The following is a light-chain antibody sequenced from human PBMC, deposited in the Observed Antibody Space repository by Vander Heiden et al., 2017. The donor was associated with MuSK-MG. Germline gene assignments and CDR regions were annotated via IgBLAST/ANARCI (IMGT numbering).Light chain of an antibody. V-gene: IGLV2-14*03. CDR2: DVS. CDR1: SSDIGGFNY. CDR3: SSYRSYNTVG. J-gene: IGLJ2*01. Sequence: QSALTQPASVSGSLGQSITISCTGTSSDIGGFNYVSWFQQHPGKAPKVMIYDVSKRPSGVSNRFSGSKSGNTASLTISGLQAEDEADYYCSSYRSYNTVGFGGGTKVTVV.